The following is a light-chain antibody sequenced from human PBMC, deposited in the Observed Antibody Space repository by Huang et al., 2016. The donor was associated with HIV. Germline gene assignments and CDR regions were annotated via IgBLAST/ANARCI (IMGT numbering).Light chain of an antibody. CDR2: DAS. J-gene: IGKJ1*01. Sequence: EILMTQSPGTLSVSPGERATLSYRASQTINNNLAWYQQKPGQPPRLLIYDASTRATGIPARLSGSGSGTEFTLTISSLQSEDFATYYCQQYNDWPRTFGQGTKVEIK. CDR1: QTINNN. V-gene: IGKV3-15*01. CDR3: QQYNDWPRT.